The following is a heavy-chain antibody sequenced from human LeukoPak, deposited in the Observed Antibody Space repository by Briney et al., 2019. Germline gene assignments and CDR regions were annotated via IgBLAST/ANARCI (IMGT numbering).Heavy chain of an antibody. D-gene: IGHD5-18*01. CDR3: ARRGYSYGYDD. V-gene: IGHV4-30-2*01. J-gene: IGHJ4*02. CDR2: IYHSGST. CDR1: GGSISSGGYS. Sequence: SQTLSLTCAVSGGSISSGGYSWSSIRQPPGKGLELIGYIYHSGSTYNHPSLKSRVTISVDRSKSPFSLKLSSVTAAETAVYFCARRGYSYGYDDWGQGTLVTFSS.